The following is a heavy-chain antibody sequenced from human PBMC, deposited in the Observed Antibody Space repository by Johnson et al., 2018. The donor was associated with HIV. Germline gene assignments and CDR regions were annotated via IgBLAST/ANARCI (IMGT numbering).Heavy chain of an antibody. CDR1: GFTFSSYD. J-gene: IGHJ3*02. CDR3: AKDTEAAAGTDDAFDI. Sequence: VQLVESGGGLVQPGGSLRLSCAASGFTFSSYDMHWVRQATGKGLEWVSAIGTAGDTYYPGSVQGRFTISRDKAKNSLYLQMNRLRAEDTALYYCAKDTEAAAGTDDAFDIWGQGTMVTVSS. CDR2: IGTAGDT. V-gene: IGHV3-13*01. D-gene: IGHD6-13*01.